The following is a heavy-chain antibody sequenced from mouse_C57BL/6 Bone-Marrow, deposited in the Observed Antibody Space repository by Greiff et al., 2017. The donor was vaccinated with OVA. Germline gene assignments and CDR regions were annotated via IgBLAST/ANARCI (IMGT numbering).Heavy chain of an antibody. CDR1: GFTFSDYG. D-gene: IGHD1-1*01. J-gene: IGHJ4*01. CDR3: ASWSYGSSPYYYAMDY. Sequence: EVQLVESGGGLVKPGGSLKLSCAASGFTFSDYGMHWVRQAPEQGLEWVAYISSGSSTTYYADTVKGRYTISRDNAKNTLYLQMTSLRSEDTAMYYCASWSYGSSPYYYAMDYWGQGTSVTVSS. CDR2: ISSGSSTT. V-gene: IGHV5-17*01.